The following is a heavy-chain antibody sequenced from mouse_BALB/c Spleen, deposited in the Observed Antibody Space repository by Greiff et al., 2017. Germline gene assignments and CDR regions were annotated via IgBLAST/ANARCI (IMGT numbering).Heavy chain of an antibody. CDR3: ARKGYRYDGYAMDY. Sequence: VQLQQSGPELVKPGASVKMSCKASGYTFTSYVMHWVKQKPGQGLEWIGYINPYNDGTKYNEKFKGKATLTSDKSSSTAYMELSSLTSEDSAVYYCARKGYRYDGYAMDYWGQGTSVTVSS. D-gene: IGHD2-14*01. CDR1: GYTFTSYV. CDR2: INPYNDGT. J-gene: IGHJ4*01. V-gene: IGHV1-14*01.